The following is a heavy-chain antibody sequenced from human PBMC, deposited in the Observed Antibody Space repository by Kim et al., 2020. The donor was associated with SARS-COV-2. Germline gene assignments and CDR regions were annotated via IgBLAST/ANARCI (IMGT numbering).Heavy chain of an antibody. Sequence: GGSLRLSCAASGFTFSDYYMSWIRQAPGKGLEWVSYISSSGSTIYYADSVKGRFTISRENAKNTLYLQMNSLRAEDTAVYYCVGDDSSGRIYYGMDVWGQGTTVTVSS. D-gene: IGHD3-22*01. CDR3: VGDDSSGRIYYGMDV. J-gene: IGHJ6*02. CDR2: ISSSGSTI. V-gene: IGHV3-11*04. CDR1: GFTFSDYY.